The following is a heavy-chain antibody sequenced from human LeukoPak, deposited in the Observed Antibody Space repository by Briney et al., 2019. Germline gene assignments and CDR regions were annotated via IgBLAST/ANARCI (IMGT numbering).Heavy chain of an antibody. CDR3: ARALSPTYYYDSSGYYFDY. V-gene: IGHV4-59*12. J-gene: IGHJ4*02. Sequence: PSETLSLTCTVSGGFISSYYWSWIRQPPGKGLEWIGYIYYSGSTYYNPSLKSRVTISVDTSKNQFSLKLSSVTAADTAVYYCARALSPTYYYDSSGYYFDYWGQGTLVTVSS. CDR2: IYYSGST. CDR1: GGFISSYY. D-gene: IGHD3-22*01.